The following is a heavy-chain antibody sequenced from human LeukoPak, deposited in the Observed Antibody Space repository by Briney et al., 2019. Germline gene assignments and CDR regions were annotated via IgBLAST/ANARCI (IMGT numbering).Heavy chain of an antibody. CDR1: SESFSGYS. CDR2: INDSGRT. CDR3: ARDSSSWYAYYYGMDV. D-gene: IGHD6-13*01. Sequence: SETLSLTCAVYSESFSGYSYIWIRQPPGKGLDWIGKINDSGRTSYNPSLKSRVTISVDTSKNQFSLKLSSVTAADTAVYYCARDSSSWYAYYYGMDVWGKGTTVTVSS. J-gene: IGHJ6*04. V-gene: IGHV4-34*01.